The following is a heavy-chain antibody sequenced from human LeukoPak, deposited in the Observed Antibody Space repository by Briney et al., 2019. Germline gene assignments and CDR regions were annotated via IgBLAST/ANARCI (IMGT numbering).Heavy chain of an antibody. Sequence: GQSLRLSCAASGFTFNSYAMHWVRQAPGKGLEWGAFIWYDGSNKYYADSVRGRFTMSRDNSKNTLDLQMNSLRAEDTAVYYCARDERGYYDSSGFFGAIDYWGQGTLVTVSS. V-gene: IGHV3-33*01. CDR1: GFTFNSYA. D-gene: IGHD3-22*01. CDR3: ARDERGYYDSSGFFGAIDY. CDR2: IWYDGSNK. J-gene: IGHJ4*02.